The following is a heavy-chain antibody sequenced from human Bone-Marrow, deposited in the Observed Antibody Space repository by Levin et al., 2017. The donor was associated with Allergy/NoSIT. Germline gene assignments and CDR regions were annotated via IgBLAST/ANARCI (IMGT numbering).Heavy chain of an antibody. CDR2: ISGSGGNT. CDR1: GFIFRNYA. J-gene: IGHJ4*02. Sequence: AGGSLRLSCAAYGFIFRNYAMNWVRQAPGKGLEWVSQISGSGGNTHYADSVKGRFTFSRDNSKNTLYLQMNSLRVEDTAVYYCAGYDTSAYHSPFDYWGQGTLVTVSS. D-gene: IGHD3-22*01. CDR3: AGYDTSAYHSPFDY. V-gene: IGHV3-23*01.